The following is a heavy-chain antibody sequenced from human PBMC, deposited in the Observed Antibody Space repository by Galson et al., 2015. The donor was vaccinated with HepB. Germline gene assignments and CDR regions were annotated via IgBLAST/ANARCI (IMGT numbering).Heavy chain of an antibody. J-gene: IGHJ4*02. CDR1: GGSISSGGYY. V-gene: IGHV4-30-4*01. Sequence: TLSLTCAVSGGSISSGGYYWSWIRQPPGKGLEWIGYIYYSGSTYYNPSLKSRVTISVDTSKNQFSLKMSSVTAADTAVYYCARVQDDYGSGSFPFDYWGQGTLVTVSS. D-gene: IGHD3-10*01. CDR3: ARVQDDYGSGSFPFDY. CDR2: IYYSGST.